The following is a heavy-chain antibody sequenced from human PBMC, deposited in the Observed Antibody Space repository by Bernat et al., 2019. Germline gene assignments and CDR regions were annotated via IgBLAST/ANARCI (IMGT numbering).Heavy chain of an antibody. CDR1: GFTFSSYG. V-gene: IGHV3-33*01. D-gene: IGHD4-17*01. CDR3: ARGMGGDYDLGAFDI. CDR2: IWYDGSNK. J-gene: IGHJ3*02. Sequence: QVQLVESGGGVVQPGRSLRLSCAASGFTFSSYGMHWVRQAPGKGLEWVAVIWYDGSNKYYADSVKGRFTISRDNSKSTVYLQMNSLRAEDTAVYYCARGMGGDYDLGAFDIRGQGTMVTVSS.